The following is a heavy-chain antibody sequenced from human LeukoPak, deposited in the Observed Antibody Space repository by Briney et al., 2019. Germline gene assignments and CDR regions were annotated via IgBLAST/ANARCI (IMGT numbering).Heavy chain of an antibody. J-gene: IGHJ6*03. CDR3: ANSDFWSGIEYYYMDV. D-gene: IGHD3-3*01. CDR2: ISGSGGST. V-gene: IGHV3-23*01. Sequence: PGGSLRLSCAASGFTFSGYAMSWVRQAPGKGLEWVSAISGSGGSTYYADSVKGRFTISRDNSKNTLYLQMNSLRAEDTAVYYCANSDFWSGIEYYYMDVWGKGTTVTVSS. CDR1: GFTFSGYA.